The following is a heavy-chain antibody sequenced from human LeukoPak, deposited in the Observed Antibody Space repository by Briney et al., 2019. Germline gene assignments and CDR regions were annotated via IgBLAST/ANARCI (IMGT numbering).Heavy chain of an antibody. CDR1: GYTFTSYY. V-gene: IGHV1-46*01. J-gene: IGHJ3*02. Sequence: ASVKVSCKAFGYTFTSYYIHWVRQAPGQGLEWMGIINPSGGSTSYAQKLQGRVTMTTDTSTSTAYMELRSLRSDDTAVYYCASPIAVADAFDIWGQGTMVTVSS. D-gene: IGHD6-19*01. CDR2: INPSGGST. CDR3: ASPIAVADAFDI.